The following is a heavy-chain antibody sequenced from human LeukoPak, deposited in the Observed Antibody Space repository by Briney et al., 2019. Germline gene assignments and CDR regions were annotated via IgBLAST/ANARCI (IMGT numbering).Heavy chain of an antibody. CDR1: GYTFTSYY. V-gene: IGHV1-46*01. CDR2: INPSGGST. CDR3: ARSRITIFGVVTAPQY. J-gene: IGHJ4*02. Sequence: ASVKVSCKASGYTFTSYYMHWVRQAPGHGLEWMGIINPSGGSTSYAQKFQGRVTMTRDASTSTVYMELSSLRSEDTAVYYCARSRITIFGVVTAPQYWGQGTLVTVSS. D-gene: IGHD3-3*01.